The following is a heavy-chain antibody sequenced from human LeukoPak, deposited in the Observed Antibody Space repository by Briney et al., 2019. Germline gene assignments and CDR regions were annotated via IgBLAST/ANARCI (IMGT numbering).Heavy chain of an antibody. V-gene: IGHV3-9*03. D-gene: IGHD6-6*01. CDR3: AKAIIGYSSSLPDY. Sequence: PGRSLRLSCAASGFTFDNYAMHWVRQAPGKGLEWGSGISWNSGSIGYADSVKGRFTISRDNAKNSLYLQMNSLRAEDMALYYCAKAIIGYSSSLPDYWGQGTLVTVSS. CDR2: ISWNSGSI. CDR1: GFTFDNYA. J-gene: IGHJ4*02.